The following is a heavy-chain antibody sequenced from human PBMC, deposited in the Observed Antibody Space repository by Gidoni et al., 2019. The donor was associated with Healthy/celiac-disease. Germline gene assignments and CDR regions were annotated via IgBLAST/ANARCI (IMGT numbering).Heavy chain of an antibody. V-gene: IGHV4-30-4*01. J-gene: IGHJ3*02. D-gene: IGHD3-10*01. CDR3: ARAPIARTYYYGSVSFPGI. Sequence: QVQLQESGPGLVTPSQTLSLTCTVSGGSIRSGDYYWSWIRQPPGQGMEWIGYIYYSGSTYYNPSLKSRVTISVDTSKNQFSLKLSSVTAADTAVDYCARAPIARTYYYGSVSFPGIWGQGTMVTVSS. CDR1: GGSIRSGDYY. CDR2: IYYSGST.